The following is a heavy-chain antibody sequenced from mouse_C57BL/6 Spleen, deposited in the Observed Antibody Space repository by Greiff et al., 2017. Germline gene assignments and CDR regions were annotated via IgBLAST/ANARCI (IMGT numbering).Heavy chain of an antibody. V-gene: IGHV1-50*01. CDR2: IDPSDSYT. CDR3: ARRDYGSSDGFGR. Sequence: QVQLLQSGAELVQPGASVKLSCKASGYTFTSYWMQWVKQRPGQGLEWIGEIDPSDSYTNYNQKFKGKATLTVDTSSSTAYMQLSSLTSEDSAVYYCARRDYGSSDGFGRWGEGTLATVSA. D-gene: IGHD1-1*01. CDR1: GYTFTSYW. J-gene: IGHJ3*01.